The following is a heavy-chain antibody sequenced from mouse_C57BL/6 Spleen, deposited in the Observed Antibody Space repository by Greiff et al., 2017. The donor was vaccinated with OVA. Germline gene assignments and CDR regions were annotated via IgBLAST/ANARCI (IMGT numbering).Heavy chain of an antibody. CDR1: GYTFTSYW. D-gene: IGHD1-1*01. Sequence: QVQLQQPGAELVKPGASVKLSCKASGYTFTSYWMHWVKQRPGQGLEWIGMIHPNSGSTNYNEKFKSKATLTVDKSSSTAYMQLSSLTSEDSAVDYCASYGSSYPAFDVWGTGTTVTVSS. V-gene: IGHV1-64*01. CDR3: ASYGSSYPAFDV. J-gene: IGHJ1*03. CDR2: IHPNSGST.